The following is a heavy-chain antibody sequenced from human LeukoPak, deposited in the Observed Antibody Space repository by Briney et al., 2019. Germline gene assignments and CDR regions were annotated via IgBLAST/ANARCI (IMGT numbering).Heavy chain of an antibody. Sequence: PGGSLRLSCAASGFTFSDYYMSWIRQAPGKGLEWISYISSSSGYTNYADSVKGRFTISRDNAKNSLYLQMNSLRAEDTAVYYCARGYFSGSSTPFDYRGQGTLVTVSS. D-gene: IGHD1-26*01. CDR1: GFTFSDYY. V-gene: IGHV3-11*05. CDR2: ISSSSGYT. CDR3: ARGYFSGSSTPFDY. J-gene: IGHJ4*02.